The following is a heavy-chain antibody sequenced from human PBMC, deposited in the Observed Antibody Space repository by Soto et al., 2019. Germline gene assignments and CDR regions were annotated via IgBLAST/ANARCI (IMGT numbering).Heavy chain of an antibody. J-gene: IGHJ6*02. V-gene: IGHV1-18*04. Sequence: QVQLVQSGAEVKKPGASVKVSCKASGYTFTSYGISWVRQAPGQGLEWMGWISAYNGNTNYAQKLQGRVTMTTDTSTSTAYMELRSLRSDDTAVYYCARDPQITSTRYSRPVRYYYYGMDVWGQGTTVTVSS. CDR2: ISAYNGNT. CDR1: GYTFTSYG. D-gene: IGHD6-13*01. CDR3: ARDPQITSTRYSRPVRYYYYGMDV.